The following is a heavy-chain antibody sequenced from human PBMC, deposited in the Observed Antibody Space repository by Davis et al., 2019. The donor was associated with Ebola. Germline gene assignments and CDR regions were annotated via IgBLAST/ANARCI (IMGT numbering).Heavy chain of an antibody. CDR1: GFTFSNYW. CDR3: ARMYNWNYGY. J-gene: IGHJ4*02. CDR2: IKQDGSEK. V-gene: IGHV3-7*01. D-gene: IGHD1-7*01. Sequence: GESLKISCAASGFTFSNYWMSWVRQAPGKGLEWVANIKQDGSEKYYVDSVKGRSTISRDNAKNSLYLQMNSLRVEDTAVYYCARMYNWNYGYWGQGTLVTVSS.